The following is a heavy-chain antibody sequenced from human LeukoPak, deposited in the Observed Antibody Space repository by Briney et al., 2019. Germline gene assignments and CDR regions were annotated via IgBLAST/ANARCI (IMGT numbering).Heavy chain of an antibody. V-gene: IGHV3-9*01. Sequence: GGSLRLSCAASGFTFGDYAMNWGRQAPGKGLKWVSGISWDSRTINYADSVRGRFTISRDNAKSSLYLQMNSLRPEDTALYYCAKASTSYGYKDDAFDIWGQGTMVT. CDR2: ISWDSRTI. J-gene: IGHJ3*02. CDR1: GFTFGDYA. CDR3: AKASTSYGYKDDAFDI. D-gene: IGHD3-16*01.